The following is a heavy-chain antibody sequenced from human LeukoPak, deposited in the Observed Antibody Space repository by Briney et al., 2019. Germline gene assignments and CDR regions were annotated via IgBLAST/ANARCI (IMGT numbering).Heavy chain of an antibody. V-gene: IGHV4-39*07. D-gene: IGHD2-15*01. CDR1: GGSISSGGYY. CDR2: IYYTETA. Sequence: SETLSLTCTVSGGSISSGGYYWSWVRQPPGKGLEWIGSIYYTETAYYNPSLKSRVTISVDTSKNHFSLNLSSVTAADTAVYYCARDCPAYCNGGSCYYYYYMDVWGKGTTVTVSS. CDR3: ARDCPAYCNGGSCYYYYYMDV. J-gene: IGHJ6*03.